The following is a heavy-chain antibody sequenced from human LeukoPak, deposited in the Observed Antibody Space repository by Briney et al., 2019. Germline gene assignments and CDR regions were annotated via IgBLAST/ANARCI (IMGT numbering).Heavy chain of an antibody. V-gene: IGHV3-48*03. CDR1: GFTFSSYE. Sequence: GGSLRLSCAASGFTFSSYEMNWVRQAPGKGLEWVSYISSSGSTIYYADSVKGRFTISRDNAKNSLYLQMNSLRAEDTAVYYCASTYYYGSGSYPPYWYFDLWGRGTLVTVSS. CDR3: ASTYYYGSGSYPPYWYFDL. D-gene: IGHD3-10*01. J-gene: IGHJ2*01. CDR2: ISSSGSTI.